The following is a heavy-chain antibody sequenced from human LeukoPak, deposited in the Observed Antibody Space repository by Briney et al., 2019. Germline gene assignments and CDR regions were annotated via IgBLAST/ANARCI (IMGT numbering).Heavy chain of an antibody. Sequence: GGSLRLSCAASGFTFSSYEMNWVRQAPGKGLEWVSYISTSGSTIYYADSVKGRFTISRDNAKNSLYLQMNSLGAEHTAVYYCASVEMATITYWGQGTLVTVSS. J-gene: IGHJ4*02. CDR3: ASVEMATITY. V-gene: IGHV3-48*03. D-gene: IGHD5-24*01. CDR1: GFTFSSYE. CDR2: ISTSGSTI.